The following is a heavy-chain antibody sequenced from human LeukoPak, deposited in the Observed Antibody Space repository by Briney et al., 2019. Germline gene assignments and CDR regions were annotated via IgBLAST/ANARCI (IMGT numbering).Heavy chain of an antibody. J-gene: IGHJ4*02. Sequence: GGSLRLSCAASGFTFSSYAISWVRQAPGLGLEWVSAISGSGGSTYYADSVKGRFTISRDNSKNTLYLQMNSLRAEDTAVYYCAKSRPDYGDYGGYWGQGTLVTVSS. CDR3: AKSRPDYGDYGGY. CDR2: ISGSGGST. CDR1: GFTFSSYA. D-gene: IGHD4-17*01. V-gene: IGHV3-23*01.